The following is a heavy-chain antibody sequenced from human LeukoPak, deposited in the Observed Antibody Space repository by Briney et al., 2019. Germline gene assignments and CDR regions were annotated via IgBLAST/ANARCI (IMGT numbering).Heavy chain of an antibody. V-gene: IGHV4-61*02. CDR1: GASISTNSYY. CDR3: ARGYYMDV. CDR2: IYTSGST. J-gene: IGHJ6*03. Sequence: PSETLSLTCTVSGASISTNSYYWGWIRQPAGKGLEWIGRIYTSGSTNYNPSLKSRVTISVDTSKNQFSLKLSSVTAADTAVYYCARGYYMDVWGKGTTVTVSS.